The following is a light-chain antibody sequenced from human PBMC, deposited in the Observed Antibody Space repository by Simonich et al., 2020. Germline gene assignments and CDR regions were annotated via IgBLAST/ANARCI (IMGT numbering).Light chain of an antibody. CDR1: QGISSA. Sequence: AIQLTQSPSSLSASVGDRDTITCRASQGISSALAWYQQKPGKAPNLLIYDASSLESWVPSRFSGSGSGTDFTLTISSLQPEDFATYYCQQFNSYPFTFGPGTKVDIK. CDR2: DAS. CDR3: QQFNSYPFT. V-gene: IGKV1-13*02. J-gene: IGKJ3*01.